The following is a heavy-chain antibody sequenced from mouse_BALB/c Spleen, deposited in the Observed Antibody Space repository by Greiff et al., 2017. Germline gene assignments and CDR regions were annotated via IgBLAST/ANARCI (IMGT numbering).Heavy chain of an antibody. D-gene: IGHD1-1*01. V-gene: IGHV14-4*02. Sequence: EVQVVESGAELVRSGASVKLSCTASGFNIKDYYMHWVKQRPEQGLEWIGWIDPENGDTEYAPKFQGKATLTADKSSSTAYMQLSSLTSEDSAVYFCAKGSSYVGFAYWGQGTLVTVSA. CDR3: AKGSSYVGFAY. CDR1: GFNIKDYY. J-gene: IGHJ3*01. CDR2: IDPENGDT.